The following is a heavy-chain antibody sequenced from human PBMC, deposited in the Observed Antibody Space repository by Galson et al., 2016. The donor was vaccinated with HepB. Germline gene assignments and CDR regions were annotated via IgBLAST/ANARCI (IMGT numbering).Heavy chain of an antibody. Sequence: SGGTFSYYAISWVRQAPGQGLEWMGGIIPIFGKADYAQKFQGRVTITADDSTSTAYMELSSLRPEDTAVYYCASRGARSCSGGSCYECDYWGQGTLVTVSS. D-gene: IGHD2-15*01. CDR1: GGTFSYYA. V-gene: IGHV1-69*01. CDR2: IIPIFGKA. CDR3: ASRGARSCSGGSCYECDY. J-gene: IGHJ4*02.